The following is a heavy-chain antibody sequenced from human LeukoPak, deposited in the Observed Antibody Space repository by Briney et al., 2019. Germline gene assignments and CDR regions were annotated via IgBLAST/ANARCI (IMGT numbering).Heavy chain of an antibody. V-gene: IGHV3-48*03. J-gene: IGHJ4*02. CDR3: ARGEIAVEFDY. Sequence: GGSLRLSCAASGFTFSSYEMNWVRQAPGKGLEWVSYISSSGSTIYYADSVKGRFTISRDNAKNSLYLQMNSLRAEDTAVYYCARGEIAVEFDYWGQGTLVTVSS. CDR2: ISSSGSTI. CDR1: GFTFSSYE. D-gene: IGHD6-19*01.